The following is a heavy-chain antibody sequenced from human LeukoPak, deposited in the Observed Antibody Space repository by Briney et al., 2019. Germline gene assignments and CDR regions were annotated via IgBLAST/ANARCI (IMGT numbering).Heavy chain of an antibody. CDR1: GFTFDDYA. Sequence: PGRSLRLSCAASGFTFDDYAMHWVRQAPGKGLEWVSGISWNSGSIGYADSVKGRFTISRDNAKNSLYLQMNSLRAEDTALYYRAKDGSSGWGYNWFDPWGQGTLVTVSS. D-gene: IGHD6-19*01. CDR2: ISWNSGSI. V-gene: IGHV3-9*01. CDR3: AKDGSSGWGYNWFDP. J-gene: IGHJ5*02.